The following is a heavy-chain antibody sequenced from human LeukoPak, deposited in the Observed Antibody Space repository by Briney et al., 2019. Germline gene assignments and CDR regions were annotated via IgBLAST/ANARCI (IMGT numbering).Heavy chain of an antibody. J-gene: IGHJ4*02. V-gene: IGHV4-30-4*01. Sequence: PSETLSLTCTVSGGSISSGDYYWSWIRQPPGKGLEWIGYIYYSGSTYYNPSLKSRVTISVDTSKNQFSLKLSSVTAADTAVCYCARSLVRARIDYWGQGTLVTVSS. CDR1: GGSISSGDYY. CDR3: ARSLVRARIDY. D-gene: IGHD2-15*01. CDR2: IYYSGST.